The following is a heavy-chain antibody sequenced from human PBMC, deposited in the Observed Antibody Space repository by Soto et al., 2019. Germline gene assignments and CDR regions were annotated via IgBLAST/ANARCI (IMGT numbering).Heavy chain of an antibody. D-gene: IGHD3-9*01. J-gene: IGHJ6*02. CDR3: ARTGPPYDILTGYYEERGVLLPSYYYYGMDV. CDR1: GFTFSSYA. Sequence: QVQLVESGGGVVQPGRSLRLSCAASGFTFSSYAMHWVRQAPGKGLEWVAVISYDGSNKYYADSVKGRFTISRDNSKNTLYLQMNSLRAEDTAVYYCARTGPPYDILTGYYEERGVLLPSYYYYGMDVWGQGTTVTVSS. V-gene: IGHV3-30-3*01. CDR2: ISYDGSNK.